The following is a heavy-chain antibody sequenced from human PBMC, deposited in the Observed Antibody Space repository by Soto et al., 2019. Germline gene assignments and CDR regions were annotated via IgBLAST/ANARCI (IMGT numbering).Heavy chain of an antibody. J-gene: IGHJ4*02. Sequence: GGSLRLSCVASGFTISSYGMHWVRQAPGKGLEWVAIISYDGSNTYYADSVKGRFTISRDNSKNTLYLQMNSLRAEDTSVYYCAKEGGLSGSYYISSSYYFDYWGQGTLVTVS. D-gene: IGHD1-26*01. CDR2: ISYDGSNT. V-gene: IGHV3-30*18. CDR1: GFTISSYG. CDR3: AKEGGLSGSYYISSSYYFDY.